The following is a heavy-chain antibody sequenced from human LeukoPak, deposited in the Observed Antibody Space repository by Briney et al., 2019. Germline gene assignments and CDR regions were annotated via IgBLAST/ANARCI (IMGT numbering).Heavy chain of an antibody. CDR2: IYPGDSDT. D-gene: IGHD3-9*01. CDR3: ARHSTYYDILTDHGMDV. CDR1: GYRFTSYW. J-gene: IGHJ6*04. V-gene: IGHV5-51*01. Sequence: GESLQISCKGSGYRFTSYWIGWVRQLPGKGLEWMGIIYPGDSDTRYSPSFQGQVTISADKSISTAYLQWSSLKASDTAMYYCARHSTYYDILTDHGMDVWGKGTTVTVSS.